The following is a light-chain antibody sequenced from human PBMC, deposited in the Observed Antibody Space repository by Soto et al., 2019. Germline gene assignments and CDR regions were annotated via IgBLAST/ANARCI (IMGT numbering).Light chain of an antibody. CDR3: FSYTSSGTYV. J-gene: IGLJ1*01. V-gene: IGLV2-14*01. Sequence: QSVLTQPASVSGSPGQSITISCTGTSSDVGNYKYVSWYQQHPGKAPKLMIYEVSNRPSGVSNRFSGSKSGNTASLTISGLQADDETDYYCFSYTSSGTYVFGAGTKANVL. CDR2: EVS. CDR1: SSDVGNYKY.